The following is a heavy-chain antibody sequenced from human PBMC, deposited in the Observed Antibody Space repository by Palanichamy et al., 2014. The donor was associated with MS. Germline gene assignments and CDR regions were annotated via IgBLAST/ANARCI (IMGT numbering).Heavy chain of an antibody. CDR2: MSYNGSNE. CDR3: AKDHFGGYNL. V-gene: IGHV3-30*18. D-gene: IGHD5-24*01. Sequence: QVQLVESGGGVVQPGRSLRLSCAASGFTFNSYGMHWVRQAPGRGLEWVAVMSYNGSNEYYADSVKGRFTISRDNSKNTLYLQMNSLRAEDTAVYYCAKDHFGGYNLWGQGTLVTVSS. J-gene: IGHJ4*02. CDR1: GFTFNSYG.